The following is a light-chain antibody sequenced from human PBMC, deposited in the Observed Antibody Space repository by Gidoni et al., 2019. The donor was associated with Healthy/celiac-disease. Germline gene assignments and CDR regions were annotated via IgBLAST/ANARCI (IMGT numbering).Light chain of an antibody. V-gene: IGKV3-11*01. CDR3: QQRRKWLT. CDR1: QSVSSY. J-gene: IGKJ4*01. CDR2: DAS. Sequence: IVLTQSPATLSLSPGERATLSCSASQSVSSYLAWYQQKPGQAPRLLIYDASNRATGIPARFSGSGSGTDFTLTISSLEPEDFAVYYCQQRRKWLTFGGGTKVEIK.